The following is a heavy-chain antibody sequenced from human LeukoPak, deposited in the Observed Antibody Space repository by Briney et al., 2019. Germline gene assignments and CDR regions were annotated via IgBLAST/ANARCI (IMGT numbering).Heavy chain of an antibody. CDR2: IYYTGRT. J-gene: IGHJ4*02. CDR3: ARRIESLYYFDY. CDR1: GGSISNY. Sequence: SETLSLTCTVSGGSISNYWSWIRQPPGKGLEWIAYIYYTGRTNYNPSLKSRVTISLDTSNSQFSLKLSSVTAADTAVYYCARRIESLYYFDYWGQGTLVTVSS. D-gene: IGHD2-8*01. V-gene: IGHV4-59*01.